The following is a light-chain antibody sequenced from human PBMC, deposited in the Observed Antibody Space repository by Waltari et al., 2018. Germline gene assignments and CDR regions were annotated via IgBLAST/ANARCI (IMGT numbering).Light chain of an antibody. CDR1: ALPKKY. V-gene: IGLV3-10*01. CDR2: EDN. J-gene: IGLJ3*02. Sequence: SYELTQPPSVSVSPGQTARIICSGDALPKKYVFWYQQKSGQAPVLVIYEDNKRPSGIPPGFSGSSSGTLATVTINGARGEDAADYYCFSTGSSGDRGVFGGGTKLAVL. CDR3: FSTGSSGDRGV.